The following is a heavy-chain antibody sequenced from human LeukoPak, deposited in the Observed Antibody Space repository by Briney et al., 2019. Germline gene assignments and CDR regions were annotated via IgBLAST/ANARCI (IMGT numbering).Heavy chain of an antibody. CDR2: ISHDGSNK. D-gene: IGHD6-13*01. CDR1: GFTFSSYG. CDR3: EAAGKGDY. V-gene: IGHV3-30*03. J-gene: IGHJ4*02. Sequence: GGSLRLSCAASGFTFSSYGMHWVRQAPGKGLEWVAVISHDGSNKYYADSVKGRFTISRDNSKNTLYLQMNSLRAEDTAVYYCEAAGKGDYWGQGTLVTVSS.